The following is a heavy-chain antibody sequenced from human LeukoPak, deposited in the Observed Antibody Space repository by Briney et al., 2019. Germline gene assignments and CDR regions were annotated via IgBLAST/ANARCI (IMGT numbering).Heavy chain of an antibody. CDR1: GYTFTSYD. D-gene: IGHD6-13*01. V-gene: IGHV1-18*03. CDR3: ARGLGYSSSWPFDY. J-gene: IGHJ4*02. Sequence: ASVKVSCKASGYTFTSYDINWVRQATGQGLEWMGWISAYNGNTNYAQKVQGRVTMTTDTSTSTAYMELRSLRSEDMAVYYCARGLGYSSSWPFDYWGQGTLVTVSS. CDR2: ISAYNGNT.